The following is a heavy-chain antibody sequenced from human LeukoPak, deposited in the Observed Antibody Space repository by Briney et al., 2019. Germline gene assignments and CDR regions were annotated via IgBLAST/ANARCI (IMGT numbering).Heavy chain of an antibody. J-gene: IGHJ6*02. V-gene: IGHV1-2*02. D-gene: IGHD3-9*01. Sequence: GASVKVACKASGYTFTGYYMHWVRQAPGQGLEWMGWINPNSGGTNYAQKFQGRVTMTRDTSISTAYMELSRLRSDDTAVYYCARVSPYLGGYFDWLYKYYYYGMDVWGQGTTVTVSS. CDR3: ARVSPYLGGYFDWLYKYYYYGMDV. CDR2: INPNSGGT. CDR1: GYTFTGYY.